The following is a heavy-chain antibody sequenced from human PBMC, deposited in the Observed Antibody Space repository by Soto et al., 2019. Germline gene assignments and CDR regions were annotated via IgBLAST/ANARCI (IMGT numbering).Heavy chain of an antibody. CDR2: IIPIFGTA. CDR3: AGERLGDPRYYGMDV. V-gene: IGHV1-69*01. Sequence: QVQLVQSGTEVKKPGSSVKVSCTASVGTFSSYAISWVRQAPGQGLEWMGGIIPIFGTANYALKFQGRVTITADESTHTAYMELSSPTSEDTAIYYCAGERLGDPRYYGMDVWGQGTTVTVSS. CDR1: VGTFSSYA. J-gene: IGHJ6*02. D-gene: IGHD3-16*01.